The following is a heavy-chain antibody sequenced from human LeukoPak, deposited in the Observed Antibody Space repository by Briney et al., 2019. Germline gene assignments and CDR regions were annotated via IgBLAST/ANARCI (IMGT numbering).Heavy chain of an antibody. J-gene: IGHJ4*02. CDR3: AGGSGWYPDY. Sequence: GGSLRLSCAASGFAFGSCWMSWVRQAPGKGLEWVANIKQDGSEKHYVDSVKGRFTISRDNAKNSLYLQMNSLRAEDTAVYYCAGGSGWYPDYWGQGTLVTVSS. CDR1: GFAFGSCW. D-gene: IGHD6-19*01. CDR2: IKQDGSEK. V-gene: IGHV3-7*04.